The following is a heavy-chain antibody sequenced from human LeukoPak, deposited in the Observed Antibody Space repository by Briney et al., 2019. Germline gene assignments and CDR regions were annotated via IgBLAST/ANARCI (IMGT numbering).Heavy chain of an antibody. CDR2: ISYDGSNK. D-gene: IGHD6-13*01. V-gene: IGHV3-30*18. CDR1: GFTFSNYA. CDR3: AKDSSSWSFGDY. J-gene: IGHJ4*02. Sequence: GGSLRLSCAASGFTFSNYAMNWVRQAPGKGLEWVAVISYDGSNKYYADSVKGRFTISRDNSKNTLYLQMNSLRAEDTAVYYCAKDSSSWSFGDYWGQGTLVTVSS.